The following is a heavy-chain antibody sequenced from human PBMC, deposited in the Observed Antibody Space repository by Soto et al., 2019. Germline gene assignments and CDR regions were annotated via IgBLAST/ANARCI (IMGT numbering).Heavy chain of an antibody. V-gene: IGHV4-30-2*01. J-gene: IGHJ3*01. CDR1: GGSITSGGFS. CDR3: AKECGGTCLDAFDV. Sequence: QVQLKESGSGLVKPAQTLWLTCAVSGGSITSGGFSWSWIRQAPGKGLEWIGYVHHTGNTDYHPSLGSRVTISLDRSRNLFSLNLTSVTAADTATYYCAKECGGTCLDAFDVWGPGTTVIVSS. CDR2: VHHTGNT. D-gene: IGHD2-15*01.